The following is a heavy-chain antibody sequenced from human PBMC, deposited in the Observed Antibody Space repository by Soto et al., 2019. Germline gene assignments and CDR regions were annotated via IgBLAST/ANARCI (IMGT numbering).Heavy chain of an antibody. V-gene: IGHV4-34*01. D-gene: IGHD2-2*01. CDR2: INHSGST. Sequence: NPSETLSLTCAVYGGSFSGYYWSWIRQPPGKGLEWIGEINHSGSTNYNPSLKSRVTISVDTSKNQFSLKLSSVTAADTAVYYCARGLYCSSTSCYLDFDYWGQGTLVTVSS. CDR1: GGSFSGYY. J-gene: IGHJ4*02. CDR3: ARGLYCSSTSCYLDFDY.